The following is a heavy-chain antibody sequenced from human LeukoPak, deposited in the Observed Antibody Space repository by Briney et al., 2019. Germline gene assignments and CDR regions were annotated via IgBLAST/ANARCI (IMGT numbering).Heavy chain of an antibody. CDR2: IYHSGST. V-gene: IGHV4-4*02. J-gene: IGHJ4*02. D-gene: IGHD3-10*01. CDR3: ARALGYYGSGSYWFDY. CDR1: GFTFSSYS. Sequence: GSLRLSCAASGFTFSSYSMNWVRQAPGKGLEWIGEIYHSGSTNYNPSLKSRVTISVDTSKNQFSLKLSSVTAADTAVYYCARALGYYGSGSYWFDYWGQGTLVTVSS.